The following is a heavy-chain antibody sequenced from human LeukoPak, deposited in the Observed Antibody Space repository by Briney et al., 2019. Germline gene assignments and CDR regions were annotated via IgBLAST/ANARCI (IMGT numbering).Heavy chain of an antibody. J-gene: IGHJ4*02. D-gene: IGHD1-1*01. CDR1: GFPFSDYG. Sequence: PGGSLRLSCTASGFPFSDYGMNWVRQAPGKGLEWISDIGISSGETKYADSVKGRFTISADKARNSLYLQMNSLRVEDTAVYYCARDHNYAFDNWGQGTLVSVSS. V-gene: IGHV3-11*06. CDR2: IGISSGET. CDR3: ARDHNYAFDN.